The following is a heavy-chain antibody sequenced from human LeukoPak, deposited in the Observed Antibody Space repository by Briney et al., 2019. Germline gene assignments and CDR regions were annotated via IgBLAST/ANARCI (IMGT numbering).Heavy chain of an antibody. CDR3: ARDCGSYLFDY. D-gene: IGHD3-16*01. V-gene: IGHV3-21*01. CDR2: ISSSSSYI. Sequence: GGSLRLSCAASGFTFSSYNMNWVRQAPGKGLEWVSSISSSSSYIYSADSVKGRFTISRDNAKNSLYLQMNSLRAEDTAVYYCARDCGSYLFDYWGQGTLVTVSS. J-gene: IGHJ4*02. CDR1: GFTFSSYN.